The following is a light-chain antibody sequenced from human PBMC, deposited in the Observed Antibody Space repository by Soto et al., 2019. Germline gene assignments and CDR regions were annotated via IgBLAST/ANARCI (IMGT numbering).Light chain of an antibody. CDR2: AAS. Sequence: DIQMTQSPSSLSASVGDRVTITCRASQSISNYLSWYQQKPGKAPKLLIYAASSLQSGVPSRFSGSGSGTELTRAISSLQHEDFAPYYCQPRHSTPRTFGHGTNGHIK. CDR1: QSISNY. J-gene: IGKJ3*01. CDR3: QPRHSTPRT. V-gene: IGKV1-39*01.